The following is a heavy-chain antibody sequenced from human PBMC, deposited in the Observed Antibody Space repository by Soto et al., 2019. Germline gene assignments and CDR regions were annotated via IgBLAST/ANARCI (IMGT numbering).Heavy chain of an antibody. V-gene: IGHV1-8*01. CDR3: ARGRYCSSTSCYYYYYYYMDV. D-gene: IGHD2-2*01. J-gene: IGHJ6*03. CDR1: GYTFTSYD. CDR2: MNPNSGNT. Sequence: GASVKVSCKASGYTFTSYDINWVRQATGQGLKWIKWMNPNSGNTGYAQKFQGRVTMTRNTSISTAYMELSSLRSEDTAVYYCARGRYCSSTSCYYYYYYYMDVWGKGTTVTVSS.